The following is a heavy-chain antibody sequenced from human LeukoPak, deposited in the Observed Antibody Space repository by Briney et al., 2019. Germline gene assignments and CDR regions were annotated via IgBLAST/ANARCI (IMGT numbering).Heavy chain of an antibody. CDR2: ISGSGGAT. D-gene: IGHD2-15*01. Sequence: PGGSLRLSCAASGFTFSSYGMSWVRQAPGKVLEWVSGISGSGGATYYADSVKGRFTISRDDPHNTLYLQMNSLRAEDTAVYYCAKGDCSGGSCRSAFDYWGQGTLVTVSS. J-gene: IGHJ4*02. CDR1: GFTFSSYG. V-gene: IGHV3-23*01. CDR3: AKGDCSGGSCRSAFDY.